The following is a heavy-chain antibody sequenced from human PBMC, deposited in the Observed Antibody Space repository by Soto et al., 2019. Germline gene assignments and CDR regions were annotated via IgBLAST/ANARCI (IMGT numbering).Heavy chain of an antibody. J-gene: IGHJ4*02. CDR2: ISYDGSNT. Sequence: QDQLVESGGGLVQPGTSLRLSCTASGFTFNNYAMHWVRQAPGKGLEWVTVISYDGSNTYYTESVVGRFTISRDNSQNTLYLQMHSLRAEDTAIFYCARLRDDDPPLWGQGTPVTVSS. CDR3: ARLRDDDPPL. V-gene: IGHV3-30-3*01. D-gene: IGHD1-1*01. CDR1: GFTFNNYA.